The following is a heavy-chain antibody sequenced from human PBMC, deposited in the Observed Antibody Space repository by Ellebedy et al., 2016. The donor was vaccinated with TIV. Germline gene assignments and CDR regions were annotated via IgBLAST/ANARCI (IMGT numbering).Heavy chain of an antibody. CDR2: INGPGSVT. J-gene: IGHJ4*02. V-gene: IGHV3-74*01. CDR3: ARDSGSYPFDH. D-gene: IGHD1-26*01. Sequence: LRLSCAASGFTFNAHWLHWVRQAPGKGLVWVARINGPGSVTGYADSVQGRFTISRDNTKNTLYLQLSSLRADDTAVYYCARDSGSYPFDHWGQGTLVTVSS. CDR1: GFTFNAHW.